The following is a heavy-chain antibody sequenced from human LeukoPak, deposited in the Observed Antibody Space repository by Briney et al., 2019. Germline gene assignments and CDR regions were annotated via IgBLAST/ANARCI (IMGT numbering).Heavy chain of an antibody. CDR1: GFTFTSFG. J-gene: IGHJ4*02. CDR3: ARDFPSYGDYVDY. V-gene: IGHV3-23*01. D-gene: IGHD4-17*01. CDR2: ISGSGGST. Sequence: QAGGSLRLPCAASGFTFTSFGMSWVRQAPGKGLEWVSTISGSGGSTYYADSVKGRFTISRDNAKNSLYLQMNSLRAEDTAVYYCARDFPSYGDYVDYWGQGTLVTVSS.